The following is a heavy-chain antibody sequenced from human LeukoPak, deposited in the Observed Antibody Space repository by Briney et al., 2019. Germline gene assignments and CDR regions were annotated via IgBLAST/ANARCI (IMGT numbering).Heavy chain of an antibody. D-gene: IGHD1-26*01. V-gene: IGHV3-23*01. J-gene: IGHJ5*02. CDR2: ISGSGGGT. Sequence: PGGSLRLSCAASGFTFSSYGMSWVRQAPGKGLEWVSSISGSGGGTYSADSVKGRFTISRDNSKNTLYLQMNSLRAEDTAIYYCAKKYSTGLDPWGQGTLVTVFS. CDR3: AKKYSTGLDP. CDR1: GFTFSSYG.